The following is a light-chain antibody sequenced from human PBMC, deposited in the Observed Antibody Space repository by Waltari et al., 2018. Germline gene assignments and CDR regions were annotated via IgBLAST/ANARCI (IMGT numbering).Light chain of an antibody. V-gene: IGLV4-69*01. J-gene: IGLJ3*02. CDR2: LNSDGSH. CDR3: LTCATRFHTA. CDR1: SGHGGCA. Sequence: VLTQSPSGAASLGPTVTVTGTLTSGHGGCAIAWHQQQPEKGPRFLMRLNSDGSHSRGDGIPDRFSGSSTGAAPYLPISTLQSADPADYYCLTCATRFHTAFGAETRLTVL.